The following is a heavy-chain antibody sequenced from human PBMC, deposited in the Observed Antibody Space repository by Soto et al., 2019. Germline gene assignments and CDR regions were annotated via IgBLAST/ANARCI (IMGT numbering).Heavy chain of an antibody. CDR2: INHSGST. Sequence: QVQLQQWGAGLLKPSETLSLTCAVYGGSFSGYYWSWIRQPPGKGLEWIGEINHSGSTNYNPSLKSRVTISVDTSKNQFSLKLSSVTAADTAVYYCARYVVVVAAKGPYMDVWGKGTTVTVSS. CDR3: ARYVVVVAAKGPYMDV. V-gene: IGHV4-34*01. D-gene: IGHD2-15*01. CDR1: GGSFSGYY. J-gene: IGHJ6*03.